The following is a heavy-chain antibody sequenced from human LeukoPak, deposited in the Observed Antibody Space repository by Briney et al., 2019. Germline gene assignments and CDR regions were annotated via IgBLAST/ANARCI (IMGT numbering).Heavy chain of an antibody. V-gene: IGHV3-11*06. Sequence: PGGSLRLSCAASGFTFSDYYMSWIRQAPGKGLEWVSYISSSSSYTNYADSVKGRFTISRDNAMNSLYLQMNSLRAEDTAVYYCARRLTTGGFFDYWGQGTLVTVSS. CDR1: GFTFSDYY. J-gene: IGHJ4*02. CDR2: ISSSSSYT. D-gene: IGHD4-11*01. CDR3: ARRLTTGGFFDY.